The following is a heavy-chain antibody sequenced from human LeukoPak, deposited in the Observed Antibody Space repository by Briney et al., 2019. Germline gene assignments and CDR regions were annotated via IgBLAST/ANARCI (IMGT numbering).Heavy chain of an antibody. J-gene: IGHJ4*02. CDR2: IYTSGGT. CDR1: GDSISSYY. Sequence: SQTLSLTCTVSGDSISSYYWSWIRQPPGKGLEWIGYIYTSGGTNYIPSLKGRVTISIDTSKNQFSLKLSSVTAADSAVYYCARLTRLSTSPDRYYLDYWGQGTLVTVSS. D-gene: IGHD6-6*01. CDR3: ARLTRLSTSPDRYYLDY. V-gene: IGHV4-4*09.